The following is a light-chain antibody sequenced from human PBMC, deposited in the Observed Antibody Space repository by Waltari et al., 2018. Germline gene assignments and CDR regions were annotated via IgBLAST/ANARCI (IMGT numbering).Light chain of an antibody. CDR3: QAWDSSTYV. V-gene: IGLV3-1*01. Sequence: SSELTQPPSVSVSPGQPASITCSGAHLGANSACWYQQKPGQSPVLVIYQDSKRPSGIPERFSGSNSGNTATLTISGTQAMDEADYYCQAWDSSTYVFGTGTKVTVL. CDR2: QDS. J-gene: IGLJ1*01. CDR1: HLGANS.